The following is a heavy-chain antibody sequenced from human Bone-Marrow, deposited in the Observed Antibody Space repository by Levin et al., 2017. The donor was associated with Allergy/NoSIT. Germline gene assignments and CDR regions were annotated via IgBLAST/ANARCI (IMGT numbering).Heavy chain of an antibody. Sequence: SCAASGFTFSSYSMNWVRQAPGKGLEWVSSISSSSSYIYYADSVKGRFTISRDNAKNSLYLQMNSLRAEDTAVYYCARTGSGYDAIDYWGQGTLVTVSS. CDR2: ISSSSSYI. V-gene: IGHV3-21*01. CDR1: GFTFSSYS. D-gene: IGHD5-12*01. J-gene: IGHJ4*02. CDR3: ARTGSGYDAIDY.